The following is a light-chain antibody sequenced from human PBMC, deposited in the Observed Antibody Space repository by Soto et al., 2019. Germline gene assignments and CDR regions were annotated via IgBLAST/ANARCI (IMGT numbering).Light chain of an antibody. CDR3: QQCSSWPLT. J-gene: IGKJ4*01. CDR2: RTF. V-gene: IGKV3-20*01. CDR1: QSISSSY. Sequence: EIVLTQSPGTLSLSPGERATLSCRASQSISSSYLAWYQQKPGQPPRLLFYRTFSRATVIPDRFSGSGSGTDFTLTISRLEPEDFAVYFCQQCSSWPLTFGGGTKVEI.